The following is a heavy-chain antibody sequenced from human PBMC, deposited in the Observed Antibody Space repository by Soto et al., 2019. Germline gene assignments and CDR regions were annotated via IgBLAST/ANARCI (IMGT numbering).Heavy chain of an antibody. V-gene: IGHV1-46*01. CDR3: ARGSSSLLDYGDNFDY. J-gene: IGHJ4*02. Sequence: ASVKVSCKASGYTFTSYYMHWVRQAPGQGLEWMGIINPSGGSTSYAQKFQGRVTMTRDTSTSTVYMELSSLRSEDTAVYYCARGSSSLLDYGDNFDYWGQGTLVTVSS. CDR2: INPSGGST. CDR1: GYTFTSYY. D-gene: IGHD4-17*01.